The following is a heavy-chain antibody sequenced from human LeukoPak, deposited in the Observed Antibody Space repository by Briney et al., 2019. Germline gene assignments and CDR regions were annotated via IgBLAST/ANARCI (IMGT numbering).Heavy chain of an antibody. Sequence: GASVKVSCKASGGTFSSYAISWVRQSPGLGLEWMGGIIPIFGTANYAQKFQGRVTITADESTSTAYMELSSLRSEDTAVYYCARGAVPAAIYNWFDPWGQGTLVTVSS. V-gene: IGHV1-69*13. CDR1: GGTFSSYA. J-gene: IGHJ5*02. CDR2: IIPIFGTA. CDR3: ARGAVPAAIYNWFDP. D-gene: IGHD2-2*01.